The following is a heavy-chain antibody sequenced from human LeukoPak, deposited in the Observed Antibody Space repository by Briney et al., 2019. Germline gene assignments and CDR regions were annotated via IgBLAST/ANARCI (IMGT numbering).Heavy chain of an antibody. V-gene: IGHV4-59*01. J-gene: IGHJ3*02. CDR2: IYYSGST. CDR3: ARDRPVAFDI. Sequence: PSETLSLTCTVSGGSISSYYWSWIRQPPGKGLEWIGYIYYSGSTNYNPSLKSRVTISVDTSKNQFSLKLSSVTAADTAVYYCARDRPVAFDIWGQGTMVTVSS. CDR1: GGSISSYY.